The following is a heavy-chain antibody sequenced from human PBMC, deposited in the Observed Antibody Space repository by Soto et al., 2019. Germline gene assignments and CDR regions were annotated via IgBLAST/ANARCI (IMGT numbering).Heavy chain of an antibody. CDR2: INHDGSKT. D-gene: IGHD6-13*01. CDR3: VREPWGFSGTWYDY. V-gene: IGHV3-74*01. J-gene: IGHJ4*02. Sequence: VGSLRLSCAASQFSFSSYWMHWVRQVPGKGPAWVSRINHDGSKTEYADSVKGRFTISRDNTNNTLYLQMNSLRVEDTAMYYCVREPWGFSGTWYDYWGQGTLVTVPS. CDR1: QFSFSSYW.